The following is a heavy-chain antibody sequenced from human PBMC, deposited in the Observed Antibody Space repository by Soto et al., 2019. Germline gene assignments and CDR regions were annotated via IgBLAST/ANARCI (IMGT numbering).Heavy chain of an antibody. V-gene: IGHV4-30-4*01. CDR3: ARGRYCLTGRCFPNWFDS. CDR1: GDSISTVDYF. D-gene: IGHD2-15*01. Sequence: SETLSLTCSVSGDSISTVDYFWAWIRQPPGQALEYIGYIYKSTTTYYNPSFESRVAISLDTSKSQFSLTVTSVTAADTAVYFCARGRYCLTGRCFPNWFDSWGQGTLVTVS. CDR2: IYKSTTT. J-gene: IGHJ5*01.